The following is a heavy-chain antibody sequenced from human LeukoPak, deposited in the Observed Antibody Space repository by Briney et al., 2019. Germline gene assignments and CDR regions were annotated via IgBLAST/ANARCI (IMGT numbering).Heavy chain of an antibody. CDR3: ARQRDRVAPFDY. CDR1: GGSFSGYY. CDR2: INHSGST. V-gene: IGHV4-34*01. J-gene: IGHJ4*02. Sequence: SETLSLTCAVYGGSFSGYYWSWIRQPPGKGLEWIGEINHSGSTNYNPSLKSRVTISVDTSKNQFSPKLSSVTAADTAVYYCARQRDRVAPFDYWGQGTLVTVSS.